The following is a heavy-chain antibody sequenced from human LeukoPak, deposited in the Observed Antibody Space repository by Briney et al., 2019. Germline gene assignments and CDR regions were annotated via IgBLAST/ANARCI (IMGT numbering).Heavy chain of an antibody. V-gene: IGHV3-23*01. CDR3: AREARRVISGYYSYYFDY. D-gene: IGHD3-22*01. J-gene: IGHJ4*02. CDR1: GFTFSSYA. Sequence: GGSLRLSCAASGFTFSSYAMSWVRQAPGKGLEWVLAISGSGGSTYYADSVKGRFTISRDNSKNTLYLQMNSLRAEDTAVYYCAREARRVISGYYSYYFDYWGQGTLVTVSS. CDR2: ISGSGGST.